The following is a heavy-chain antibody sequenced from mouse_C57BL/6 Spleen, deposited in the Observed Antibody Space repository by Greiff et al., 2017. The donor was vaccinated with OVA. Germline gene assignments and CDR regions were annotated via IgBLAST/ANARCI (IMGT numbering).Heavy chain of an antibody. V-gene: IGHV1-52*01. Sequence: QVQLQQPGAELVRPGSSVKLSCKASGYTFTSYWLHWVKQRPIQGLEWIGNIDPSDSETHYNQKFKDKATLTVDKSSSTAYMQLSSLTSEDSAVYYCARSYYAMDYWGQGTSVTVSS. J-gene: IGHJ4*01. CDR3: ARSYYAMDY. CDR1: GYTFTSYW. CDR2: IDPSDSET.